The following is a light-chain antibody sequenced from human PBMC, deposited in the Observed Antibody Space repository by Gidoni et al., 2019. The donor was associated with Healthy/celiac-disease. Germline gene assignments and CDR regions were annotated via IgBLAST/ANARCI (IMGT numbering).Light chain of an antibody. V-gene: IGLV2-14*01. CDR1: SSDVGGYNY. J-gene: IGLJ2*01. CDR3: SSYTSSSTLV. Sequence: QSALTQPASVSGFPGQSITISCTGTSSDVGGYNYVSWYQQHPGKAPKLMIYEVSNRPSGVPDRFSGSKSGNTASLTISGLQAEDEADYYCSSYTSSSTLVFGGGTKLTVL. CDR2: EVS.